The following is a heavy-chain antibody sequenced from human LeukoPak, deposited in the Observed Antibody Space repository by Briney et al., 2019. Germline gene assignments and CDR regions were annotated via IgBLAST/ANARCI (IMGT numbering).Heavy chain of an antibody. CDR3: ARDGPQQWLVSAYYFDY. J-gene: IGHJ4*02. Sequence: PGGSLRLSCAASGFTFSSYSMNWVRQAPGKGLEWVSSISSSSSYIYYADSVKGRFTISRDNAKNSLYLQMNSLRAEDTAVYYRARDGPQQWLVSAYYFDYWGQGTLVTVSS. CDR2: ISSSSSYI. V-gene: IGHV3-21*01. D-gene: IGHD6-19*01. CDR1: GFTFSSYS.